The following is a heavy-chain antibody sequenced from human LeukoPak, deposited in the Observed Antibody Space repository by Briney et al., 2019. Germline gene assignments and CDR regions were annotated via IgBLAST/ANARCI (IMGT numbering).Heavy chain of an antibody. J-gene: IGHJ4*02. Sequence: GGSLRLSCAASGFTFSSYSMNWVRQAPGKGLEWVSSISSSSSYIYYADSVKGRFTISRDNAKNSLCLQMNSLRAEDTAVYYCARGLRFLEWFLDYWGQGTLVTVSS. V-gene: IGHV3-21*01. CDR1: GFTFSSYS. CDR2: ISSSSSYI. CDR3: ARGLRFLEWFLDY. D-gene: IGHD3-3*01.